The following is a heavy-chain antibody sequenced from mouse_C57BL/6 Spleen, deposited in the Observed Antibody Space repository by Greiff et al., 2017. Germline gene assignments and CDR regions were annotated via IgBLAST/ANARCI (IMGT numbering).Heavy chain of an antibody. CDR2: IYPGDGDT. D-gene: IGHD1-1*01. CDR1: GYAFSSYW. CDR3: ARFLLEGYYFDY. Sequence: QVQLQQSGAELVKPGASGKISCKASGYAFSSYWMNWVKQRPGKGLEWIGQIYPGDGDTKYNGKFKGKATLTADKSSSTAYMQLSSLTSEDSAVYFCARFLLEGYYFDYWGQGTTLTVSS. V-gene: IGHV1-80*01. J-gene: IGHJ2*01.